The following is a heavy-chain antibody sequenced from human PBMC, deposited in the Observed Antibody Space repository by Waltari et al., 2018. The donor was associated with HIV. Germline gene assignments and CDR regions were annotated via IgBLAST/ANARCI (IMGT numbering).Heavy chain of an antibody. V-gene: IGHV4-31*03. D-gene: IGHD3-22*01. CDR3: ARGWLSRGYYL. Sequence: QVQLQESGPGLVKPSQTLSLTCTVYVGSISSSGYYWSWIRQHPGKGLEWIGYIYYSGSTYYNPSLKSRLTISVDTSKNQFSLKLNSVTAADTAVYYCARGWLSRGYYLWGQGTLVTVSS. J-gene: IGHJ4*02. CDR2: IYYSGST. CDR1: VGSISSSGYY.